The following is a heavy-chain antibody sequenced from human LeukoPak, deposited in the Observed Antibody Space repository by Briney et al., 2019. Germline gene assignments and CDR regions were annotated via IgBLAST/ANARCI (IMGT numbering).Heavy chain of an antibody. CDR2: ISWNSGYV. CDR1: GFTFDDYA. J-gene: IGHJ4*02. CDR3: ARGIAMTGPFDY. V-gene: IGHV3-9*03. Sequence: GGSLRLSCTDSGFTFDDYAMHWVRQAPGKGLEWVSGISWNSGYVVYADSVKGRFTISRDNAKNSLYLQMNSLRAEDMALYVCARGIAMTGPFDYWGRGTLVTVSS. D-gene: IGHD6-19*01.